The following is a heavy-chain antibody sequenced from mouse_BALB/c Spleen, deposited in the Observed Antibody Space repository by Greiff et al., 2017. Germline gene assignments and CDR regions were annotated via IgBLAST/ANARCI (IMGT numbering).Heavy chain of an antibody. Sequence: VQLKQSGGGLVQPGGSRKLSCAASGFTFSDYGMAWVRQAPGKGPEWVAFISNLAYSIYYADTVTGRFTISRENAKNTLYLEMSSLRSEDTAMYYCARCGNPYYAMDYWGQGTSVTVSS. D-gene: IGHD2-1*01. CDR2: ISNLAYSI. J-gene: IGHJ4*01. CDR1: GFTFSDYG. V-gene: IGHV5-15*02. CDR3: ARCGNPYYAMDY.